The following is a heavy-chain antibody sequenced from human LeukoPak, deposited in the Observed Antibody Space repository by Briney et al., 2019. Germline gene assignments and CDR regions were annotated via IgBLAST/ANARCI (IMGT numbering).Heavy chain of an antibody. Sequence: GESLKISCKGSGYSFTSYWIGWVRQMPGKGLECMGIIYPGDSDTRYSPSFQGQVTISADKSISTAYLQWSSLKASDTAMYYCARHPDMITFGGVIAHFDYWGQGTPVTVSS. CDR1: GYSFTSYW. CDR3: ARHPDMITFGGVIAHFDY. J-gene: IGHJ4*02. D-gene: IGHD3-16*02. V-gene: IGHV5-51*01. CDR2: IYPGDSDT.